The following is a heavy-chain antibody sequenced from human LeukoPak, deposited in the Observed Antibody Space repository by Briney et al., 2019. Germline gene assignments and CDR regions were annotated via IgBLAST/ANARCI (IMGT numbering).Heavy chain of an antibody. V-gene: IGHV1-2*02. J-gene: IGHJ4*02. Sequence: GASVKVSCKASGYTFTYYYMHWVRQAPGQGLEWMGWINPNSGGTSYAQKFQGRVTMTRDTSISTAYMELSRLRSDDTAVYYCARLSVAGMDFDYWGQGTLVTVSS. CDR3: ARLSVAGMDFDY. D-gene: IGHD6-19*01. CDR1: GYTFTYYY. CDR2: INPNSGGT.